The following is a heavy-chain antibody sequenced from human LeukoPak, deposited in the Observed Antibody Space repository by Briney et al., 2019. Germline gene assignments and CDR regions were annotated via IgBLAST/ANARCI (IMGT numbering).Heavy chain of an antibody. V-gene: IGHV3-23*01. Sequence: GGSLRLSCAASGFTFSSYAMNWVRQVPERGLEWVSAISGSSGNGNYTDYVKGRFTVCRDNSKNTLYLKMISLRAEDTALYYCAKDGAKDDRTGSLGHYFDYWGQGILVIVSS. CDR1: GFTFSSYA. D-gene: IGHD3-22*01. J-gene: IGHJ4*02. CDR2: ISGSSGNG. CDR3: AKDGAKDDRTGSLGHYFDY.